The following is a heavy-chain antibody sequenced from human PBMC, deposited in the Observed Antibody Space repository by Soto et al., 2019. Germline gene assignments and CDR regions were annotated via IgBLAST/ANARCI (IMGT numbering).Heavy chain of an antibody. V-gene: IGHV3-7*01. D-gene: IGHD3-10*01. CDR1: GFVFRVYW. CDR2: IKEDGSEA. J-gene: IGHJ4*01. Sequence: GGSLRLSCAASGFVFRVYWMSWVRQAPGKGLEWVANIKEDGSEANYVDSVKGRFAVSRDKDTLYLQLNSLTPEDTAVYYCARSRRQWFGGTLSYYFDFWGHGTLVTVSS. CDR3: ARSRRQWFGGTLSYYFDF.